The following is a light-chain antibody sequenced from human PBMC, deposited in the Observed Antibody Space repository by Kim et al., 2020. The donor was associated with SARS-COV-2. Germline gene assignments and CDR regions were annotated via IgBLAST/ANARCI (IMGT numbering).Light chain of an antibody. V-gene: IGLV3-21*04. Sequence: SYELTQPPSVSVAPGKTARITCGGTSIGSKSVHWYQQKPGQALVLVISYDSDRPSGIPERFSGSNSGNTATLTISRVEAGDEADYYCQVWDSSSDHRVVFGGGTQLTVL. CDR3: QVWDSSSDHRVV. J-gene: IGLJ2*01. CDR2: YDS. CDR1: SIGSKS.